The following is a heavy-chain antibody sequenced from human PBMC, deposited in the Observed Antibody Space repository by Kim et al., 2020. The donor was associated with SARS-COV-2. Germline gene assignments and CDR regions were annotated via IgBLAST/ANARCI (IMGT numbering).Heavy chain of an antibody. J-gene: IGHJ4*02. V-gene: IGHV4-30-2*01. CDR1: GGSISSGGYS. D-gene: IGHD2-15*01. CDR2: IYHSGST. Sequence: SETLSLTCAVSGGSISSGGYSWSWIRQPPGKGLEWIGYIYHSGSTYYNPSLKSRVTISVDRSKNQFSLKLSSVTAADTAVYYCARGDCSGGSCYSDYWGQGTLVTVSS. CDR3: ARGDCSGGSCYSDY.